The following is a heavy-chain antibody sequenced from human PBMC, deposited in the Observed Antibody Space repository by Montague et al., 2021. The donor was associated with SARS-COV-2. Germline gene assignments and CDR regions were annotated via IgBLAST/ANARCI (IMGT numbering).Heavy chain of an antibody. Sequence: SETLSLTCTVSGDSIDSGDWWSWVRQAPGRGLEFIGEIHHSGGTNYNPSLRSRVTISVDTSKNQFSLKLSSVTAADTAVYYCARGPQYSSSWYGTRNWFDPWGQGTLVTVSS. CDR1: GDSIDSGDW. D-gene: IGHD6-13*01. CDR3: ARGPQYSSSWYGTRNWFDP. CDR2: IHHSGGT. J-gene: IGHJ5*02. V-gene: IGHV4-4*02.